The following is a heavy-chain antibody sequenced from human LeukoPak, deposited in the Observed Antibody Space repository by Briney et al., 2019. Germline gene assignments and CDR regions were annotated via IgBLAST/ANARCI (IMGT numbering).Heavy chain of an antibody. CDR2: FDPEDGET. D-gene: IGHD3-16*02. Sequence: ASVKVSCKVSGYTLTELSMHWVRQAPGKGLEWMGGFDPEDGETIYAQKFQGRVTMTEDTSTDTAYMELSSLRSEDTAVYYCATGFYDYVRGSYRSVFDYWGQGTLVTVSS. V-gene: IGHV1-24*01. CDR3: ATGFYDYVRGSYRSVFDY. J-gene: IGHJ4*02. CDR1: GYTLTELS.